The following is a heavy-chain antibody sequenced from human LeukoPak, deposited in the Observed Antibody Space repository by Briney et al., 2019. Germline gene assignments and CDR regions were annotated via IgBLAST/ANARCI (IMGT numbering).Heavy chain of an antibody. CDR3: ARVEWEGPHPTLNY. J-gene: IGHJ4*02. V-gene: IGHV3-9*01. CDR2: ISWNSGSI. Sequence: GRSLRLSCAASGFTFDDYAMHWVRQAPGKGLEWVSGISWNSGSIGYADSVKGRFTISRDNAKNSLYLQMNSLRAEDTALYYCARVEWEGPHPTLNYWGQGTLVTVSS. D-gene: IGHD1-26*01. CDR1: GFTFDDYA.